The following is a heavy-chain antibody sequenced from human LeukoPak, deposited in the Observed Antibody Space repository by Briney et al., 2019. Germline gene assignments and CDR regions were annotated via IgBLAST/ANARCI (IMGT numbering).Heavy chain of an antibody. CDR3: ARVGDCGRASCYAIDY. Sequence: GGSLRLSCAASGFTVSSNYMSWVRQAPGKGLEWVSIIYSGGSTYYTDSVRGRFIISRDISKHTLYLQMNSLRAEDTAVYYCARVGDCGRASCYAIDYWGQGTLVTVSS. J-gene: IGHJ4*02. V-gene: IGHV3-66*01. D-gene: IGHD2-2*01. CDR1: GFTVSSNY. CDR2: IYSGGST.